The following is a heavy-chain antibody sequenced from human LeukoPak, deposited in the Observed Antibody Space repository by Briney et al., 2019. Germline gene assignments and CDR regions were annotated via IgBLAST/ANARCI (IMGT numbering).Heavy chain of an antibody. Sequence: GGSLRLSCAASGFTFSSYAMSWVRQAPGKGLEWVSAISGSGGSTYYADSVKGRFTISRDNSKNTLYLQMNSLRAEDTAVYYCAKGVIFWSGTYYFDYWGQGILVTVSS. CDR2: ISGSGGST. CDR1: GFTFSSYA. V-gene: IGHV3-23*01. CDR3: AKGVIFWSGTYYFDY. D-gene: IGHD3-3*01. J-gene: IGHJ4*02.